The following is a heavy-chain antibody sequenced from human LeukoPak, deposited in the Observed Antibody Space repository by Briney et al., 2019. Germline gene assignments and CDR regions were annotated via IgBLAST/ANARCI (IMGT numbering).Heavy chain of an antibody. CDR2: IYYSGST. Sequence: PSETLSLTCTVSGGSISSSRYYWGWIRQPPGKGLEWIGSIYYSGSTYYNPSLKSRVTISVDTSKNQFSLKLSSVTAADTAVYYCGRYYDSSGSFDYWGQGTLVTVSS. CDR1: GGSISSSRYY. D-gene: IGHD3-22*01. V-gene: IGHV4-39*01. J-gene: IGHJ4*02. CDR3: GRYYDSSGSFDY.